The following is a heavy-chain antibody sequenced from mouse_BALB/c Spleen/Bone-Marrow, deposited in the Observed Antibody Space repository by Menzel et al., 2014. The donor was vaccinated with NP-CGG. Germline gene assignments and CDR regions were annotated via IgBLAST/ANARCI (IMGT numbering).Heavy chain of an antibody. CDR1: VYTFTLFV. CDR3: ARTVIYYYAMDY. Sequence: QLHQSGPELFPPWASFPRSCKASVYTFTLFVMHWVKQQPGQRLDRTGYLSPYNDGPKYNEKFKGTASLTSDKSSSTAYMELSSLTSEDSAVYYCARTVIYYYAMDYWGRGTSVTVSS. J-gene: IGHJ4*01. V-gene: IGHV1-14*01. D-gene: IGHD1-1*01. CDR2: LSPYNDGP.